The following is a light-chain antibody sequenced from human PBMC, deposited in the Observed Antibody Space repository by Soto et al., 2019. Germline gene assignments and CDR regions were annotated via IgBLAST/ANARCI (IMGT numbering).Light chain of an antibody. J-gene: IGLJ1*01. CDR1: SSDIGAYDY. V-gene: IGLV2-14*01. Sequence: QSALTQPASLSGSPGQSITISCTGTSSDIGAYDYVSWFQQHPGKAPKLMISEVNNRPSGVSNRFSGSKSGNTAYLTISGLQVEDEAEYFCSSYSSKTPPYVFGTGTRSPS. CDR3: SSYSSKTPPYV. CDR2: EVN.